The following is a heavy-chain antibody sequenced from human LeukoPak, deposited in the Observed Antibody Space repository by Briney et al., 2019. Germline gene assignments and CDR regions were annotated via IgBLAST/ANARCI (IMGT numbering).Heavy chain of an antibody. CDR3: AKRADGCSGVSCYYYYMDV. Sequence: PGGSLRLSCTPSGFTFSNYAMNWVRPAPGKGLEWVSSISGVGDSTYYAESVKGRFTMSRDNSKNTVYLQMNSLRVEDTAIYYCAKRADGCSGVSCYYYYMDVWGKGTTVTVSS. CDR2: ISGVGDST. D-gene: IGHD2-15*01. J-gene: IGHJ6*03. CDR1: GFTFSNYA. V-gene: IGHV3-23*01.